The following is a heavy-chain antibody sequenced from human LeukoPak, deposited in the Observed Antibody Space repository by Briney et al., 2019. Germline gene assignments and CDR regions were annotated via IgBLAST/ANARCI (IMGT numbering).Heavy chain of an antibody. Sequence: GASVKVSCKASGYTFTSYAMHWVRQAPGQRLEWMGWINAGNGNTKYSQEFQGRVTITRDTSASTAYMELSSLRSEDTAVYYCARDGPYYDFWSGYFNYYYYGMDVWGQGTTVTVSS. D-gene: IGHD3-3*01. CDR1: GYTFTSYA. J-gene: IGHJ6*02. CDR2: INAGNGNT. CDR3: ARDGPYYDFWSGYFNYYYYGMDV. V-gene: IGHV1-3*01.